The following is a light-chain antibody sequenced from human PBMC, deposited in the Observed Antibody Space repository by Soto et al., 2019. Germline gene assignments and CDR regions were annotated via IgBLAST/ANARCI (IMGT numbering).Light chain of an antibody. CDR1: QTVSSY. CDR3: QQRSNWPPWT. V-gene: IGKV3-11*01. J-gene: IGKJ1*01. Sequence: EIVLTQSPATLCLSPGERATLSCRASQTVSSYLAWYPQKPGQAPRLLIYDASNRSTGIPAMFSGSGSGTDFTLTISSLEPEDFAVYYCQQRSNWPPWTFGQVTKVEIK. CDR2: DAS.